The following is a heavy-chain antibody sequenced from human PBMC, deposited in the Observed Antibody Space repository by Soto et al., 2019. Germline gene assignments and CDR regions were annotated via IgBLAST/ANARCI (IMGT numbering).Heavy chain of an antibody. V-gene: IGHV3-74*01. CDR1: GFTFSSYW. D-gene: IGHD1-7*01. J-gene: IGHJ4*02. CDR2: INSDGSST. CDR3: ARAPSRTGTTNY. Sequence: GGSLRLSCAASGFTFSSYWMHWVRQAPGKGLVGVSRINSDGSSTSYADSVKGRFTISRDNAKNTLYLQMNSLRAEDTAVYYCARAPSRTGTTNYWGQGTLVTVSS.